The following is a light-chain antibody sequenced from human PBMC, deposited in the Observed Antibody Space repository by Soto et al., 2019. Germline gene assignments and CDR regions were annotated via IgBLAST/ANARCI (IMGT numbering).Light chain of an antibody. J-gene: IGKJ1*01. CDR3: QKYRNWHRT. Sequence: EIVLPQSPATLSVSPGERVTLSCRASQSVDINLAWYQQKPGQAHGIIIYGAYTRATDMQGRFSGRGSGTEFTLTISSMQSEEYAVYYCQKYRNWHRTFGKGTKVDIK. CDR1: QSVDIN. CDR2: GAY. V-gene: IGKV3-15*01.